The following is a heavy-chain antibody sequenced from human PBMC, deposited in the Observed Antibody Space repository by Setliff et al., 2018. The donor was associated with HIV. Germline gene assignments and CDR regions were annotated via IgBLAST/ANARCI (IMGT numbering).Heavy chain of an antibody. CDR3: ARDYYSSGSYYHWFDP. CDR1: GYSINSGYSINDNYY. Sequence: SETPSLTCAVSGYSINSGYSINDNYYWGWIRQSPGKGLEWIGSIYHTGSTYYNPSLTSRVTISVDTSKNQFSLTLRSVTAADTAVYYCARDYYSSGSYYHWFDPWGQGTLVTVSS. D-gene: IGHD3-10*01. CDR2: IYHTGST. V-gene: IGHV4-38-2*02. J-gene: IGHJ5*02.